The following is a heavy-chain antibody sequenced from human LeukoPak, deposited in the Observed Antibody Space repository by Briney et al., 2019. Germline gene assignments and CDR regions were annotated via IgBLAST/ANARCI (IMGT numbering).Heavy chain of an antibody. Sequence: SETLSLTCTVSGGSISSSSYYWGWIRQPPGKGLEWIGSIYYSGSTNYNPSLKSRVTISVDTSKNQFSLKLSSVTAADTAVYYCASIRRAYYYDSSGHMDVWGKGTTVTVSS. CDR1: GGSISSSSYY. CDR3: ASIRRAYYYDSSGHMDV. CDR2: IYYSGST. J-gene: IGHJ6*03. D-gene: IGHD3-22*01. V-gene: IGHV4-39*07.